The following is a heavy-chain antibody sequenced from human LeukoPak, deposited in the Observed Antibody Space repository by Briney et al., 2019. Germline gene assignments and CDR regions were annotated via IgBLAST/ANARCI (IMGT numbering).Heavy chain of an antibody. J-gene: IGHJ4*02. V-gene: IGHV3-30*03. CDR3: ARASYSSSPYFDY. CDR2: ISYDGSNK. Sequence: GGSLRLSCAASGFTFSSYGMHWVRQAPGKGLEWVAVISYDGSNKYYADSVKGRFTISRDNSKNTLYLQMNSLRAEDTAVYYCARASYSSSPYFDYWGQGTLVTVSS. CDR1: GFTFSSYG. D-gene: IGHD6-6*01.